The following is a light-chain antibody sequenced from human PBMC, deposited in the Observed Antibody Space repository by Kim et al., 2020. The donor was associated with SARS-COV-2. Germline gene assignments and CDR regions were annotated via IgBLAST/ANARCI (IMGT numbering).Light chain of an antibody. CDR3: QQYHRSPWT. V-gene: IGKV3-20*01. Sequence: SPGESATLSCRASHSVSNGYLAWYQQTPGQPPRLLMYGASSRATGVPDRFSGSGSETDFTLTISRLEPDDFAVYYCQQYHRSPWTFGQGTKVDIK. J-gene: IGKJ1*01. CDR1: HSVSNGY. CDR2: GAS.